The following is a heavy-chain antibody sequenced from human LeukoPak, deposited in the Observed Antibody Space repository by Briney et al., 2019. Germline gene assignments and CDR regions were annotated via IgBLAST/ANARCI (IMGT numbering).Heavy chain of an antibody. J-gene: IGHJ3*02. CDR3: ARPDDYGGKPSAFDI. CDR1: GYTFITYW. D-gene: IGHD4-23*01. V-gene: IGHV5-51*01. Sequence: GESLKISCKASGYTFITYWIGWVRQMPGKGLEWMGIIYPGDSDTSYSPSFQGQVTISADKSISTAYLHWSSLKASDTAIYYCARPDDYGGKPSAFDIWGQGTLVTVSS. CDR2: IYPGDSDT.